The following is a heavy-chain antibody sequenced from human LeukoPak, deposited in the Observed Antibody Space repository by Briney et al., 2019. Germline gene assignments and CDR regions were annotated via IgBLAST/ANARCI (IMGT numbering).Heavy chain of an antibody. CDR3: ARESITIFGVVLGYYYYGMDV. CDR1: GGSVSSGSYY. D-gene: IGHD3-3*01. CDR2: IYYSGST. V-gene: IGHV4-61*01. J-gene: IGHJ6*02. Sequence: SETLSLTCTVSGGSVSSGSYYWSRIRQPPGKGLEWIGYIYYSGSTNYNPSLKSRVTISVDTSKNQFSLKLSSVTAADTAVYYCARESITIFGVVLGYYYYGMDVWGQGTTVTVSS.